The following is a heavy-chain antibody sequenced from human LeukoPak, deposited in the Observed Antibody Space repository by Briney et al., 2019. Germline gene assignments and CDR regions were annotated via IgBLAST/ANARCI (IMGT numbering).Heavy chain of an antibody. D-gene: IGHD3-22*01. V-gene: IGHV1-46*01. CDR3: ASSGSGYYYGAGAYFDY. CDR1: GYTFTSYY. Sequence: GASVKVSCKASGYTFTSYYMHWVRQAPGQGLEWMGIINPSGGSTSYAQKFQGRVTMTRDMSTSTVYMELSSLRSEDTAVYYCASSGSGYYYGAGAYFDYWGQGTLVTVSS. CDR2: INPSGGST. J-gene: IGHJ4*02.